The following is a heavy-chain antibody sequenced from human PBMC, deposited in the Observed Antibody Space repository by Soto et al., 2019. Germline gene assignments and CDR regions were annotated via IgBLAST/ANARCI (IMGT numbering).Heavy chain of an antibody. CDR3: ARASCILRGVISWFDS. D-gene: IGHD3-10*01. CDR2: INTGNGNT. J-gene: IGHJ5*01. V-gene: IGHV1-3*04. CDR1: GYSFTDCA. Sequence: VQLVQSGAEVKQPGASVKVSCQVSGYSFTDCALHWVRQAPGQRLEWMGWINTGNGNTKYSDNFRGRVIFTRDTSASTAHMELSSLRSDDTAVYYCARASCILRGVISWFDSWGQGILVSVSS.